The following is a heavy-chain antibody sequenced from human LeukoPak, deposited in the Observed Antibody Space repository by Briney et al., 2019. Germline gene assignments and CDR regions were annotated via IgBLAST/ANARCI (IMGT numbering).Heavy chain of an antibody. D-gene: IGHD6-13*01. CDR1: GFTFNSYE. CDR2: ISSSGSTI. V-gene: IGHV3-48*03. J-gene: IGHJ4*02. Sequence: GGSLRLSCAASGFTFNSYEMNWVRQAPGKGLEGVSYISSSGSTIYYADSVKGRFTISRDNSKNTLYLQMNSLRAEDTAVYYCAKLRGWTAAVGSGYFDYWGQGTLVTVSS. CDR3: AKLRGWTAAVGSGYFDY.